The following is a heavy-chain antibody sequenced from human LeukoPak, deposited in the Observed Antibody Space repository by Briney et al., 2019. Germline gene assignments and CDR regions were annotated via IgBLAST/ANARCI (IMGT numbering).Heavy chain of an antibody. CDR2: IYYSGST. CDR1: GGSISSVGYY. D-gene: IGHD5-24*01. Sequence: SQTLSLTCTVSGGSISSVGYYWSCIRQHPGKGLEWIGYIYYSGSTYYNPSLKSRVTISVDTSKNQFSLKLSSVTAADTAVYYCARALFALGYNWVPHVALDIRGQGTMVTVSS. J-gene: IGHJ3*02. V-gene: IGHV4-31*03. CDR3: ARALFALGYNWVPHVALDI.